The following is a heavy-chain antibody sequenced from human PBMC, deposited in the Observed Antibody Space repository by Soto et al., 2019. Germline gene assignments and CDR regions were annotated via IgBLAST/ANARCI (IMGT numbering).Heavy chain of an antibody. J-gene: IGHJ4*02. CDR2: INHSGST. CDR1: GGSFIGYY. CDR3: ARGRRMELTPVHFDY. V-gene: IGHV4-34*01. D-gene: IGHD4-17*01. Sequence: SETLSLTCGVYGGSFIGYYWSWIRQPPGKGLEWIGEINHSGSTNYNPSLKSRVTISVDTSKNQFSLKLSSVTAADTAVYYCARGRRMELTPVHFDYWGQGTLVTVSS.